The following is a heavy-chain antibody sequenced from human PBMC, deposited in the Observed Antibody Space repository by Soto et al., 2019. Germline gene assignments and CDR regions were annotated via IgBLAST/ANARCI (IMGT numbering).Heavy chain of an antibody. V-gene: IGHV3-7*01. CDR3: ARTGDGHHDFLDY. Sequence: GGSLRPSCAAYGSTFSSYWMNWVRQAPGKGLEWVANINQDGNEDNLLDSVKGRFTISRDNAKNSLFLQMNSLRVDDTAVYYCARTGDGHHDFLDYWGQGALVTVSS. J-gene: IGHJ4*02. CDR2: INQDGNED. D-gene: IGHD1-1*01. CDR1: GSTFSSYW.